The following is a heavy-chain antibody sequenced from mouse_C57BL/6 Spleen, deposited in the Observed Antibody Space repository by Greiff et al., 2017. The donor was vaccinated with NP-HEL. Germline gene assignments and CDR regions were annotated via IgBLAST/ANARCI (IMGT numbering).Heavy chain of an antibody. CDR2: SRNKANDYTT. CDR1: GFTFSDFY. CDR3: ARDALWDAMDY. J-gene: IGHJ4*01. D-gene: IGHD6-1*01. V-gene: IGHV7-1*01. Sequence: EVKLVESGGGLVQSGRSLRLSCATSGFTFSDFYMEWVRQAPGKGLEWFAASRNKANDYTTEYSASVKGRFIVSRDTSQSILYLQMNALRAEDTAIYYCARDALWDAMDYWGQGTSVTVSS.